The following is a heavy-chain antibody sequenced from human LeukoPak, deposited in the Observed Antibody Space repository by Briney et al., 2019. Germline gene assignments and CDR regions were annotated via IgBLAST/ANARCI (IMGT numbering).Heavy chain of an antibody. D-gene: IGHD1-1*01. V-gene: IGHV3-23*01. Sequence: GGSLRLSCAASGFTFSSYAMSWVRQGPGKGLEWVSAISGSGGSTYYADSVKGRFTISRDNSKNTLYLQMNSLRAEDTAVYYCAKRGYPYYYYMDVWGKGTTVTVSS. CDR2: ISGSGGST. J-gene: IGHJ6*03. CDR1: GFTFSSYA. CDR3: AKRGYPYYYYMDV.